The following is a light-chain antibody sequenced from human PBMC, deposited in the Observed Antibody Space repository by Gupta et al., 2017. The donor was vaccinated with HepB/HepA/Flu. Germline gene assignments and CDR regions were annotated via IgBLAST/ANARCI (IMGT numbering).Light chain of an antibody. CDR1: SSNVGRNN. Sequence: QSVLTQSTSVSGTPGQRDTISCSGSSSNVGRNNVNWYQQLPGTAPKLLIYYNDERPSGVPDRIAGSKSGTSASLAISGLQSEDEAEYYCAAWDTSLNVVVFGGGTKLTVL. CDR3: AAWDTSLNVVV. CDR2: YND. J-gene: IGLJ2*01. V-gene: IGLV1-44*01.